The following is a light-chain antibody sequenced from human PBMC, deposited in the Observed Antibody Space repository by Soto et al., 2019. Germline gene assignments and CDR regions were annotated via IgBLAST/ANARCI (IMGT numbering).Light chain of an antibody. Sequence: QSALTQPASVSGSPGQSITISCTGTSSDVGGYNLVSWYQHHPGKAPKVMIYEDSERPSGVSNRFSGSKSGNTASLTISGLQAEDEADYYCCSYAGPYTWVFGGGTKLTVL. J-gene: IGLJ3*02. V-gene: IGLV2-23*01. CDR3: CSYAGPYTWV. CDR2: EDS. CDR1: SSDVGGYNL.